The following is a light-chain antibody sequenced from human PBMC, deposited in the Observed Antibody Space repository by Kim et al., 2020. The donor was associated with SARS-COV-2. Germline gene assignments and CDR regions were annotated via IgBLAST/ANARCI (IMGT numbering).Light chain of an antibody. CDR2: QGS. V-gene: IGLV3-1*01. CDR1: KLGDEY. Sequence: SVSPGQTSSITCSGDKLGDEYAGWCQQKPGQSPVLVIYQGSKRPSGIPERFSGSNSGNTATLTISGTQAMDEADYYCQAWDSSTVVFGGGTQLTVL. J-gene: IGLJ2*01. CDR3: QAWDSSTVV.